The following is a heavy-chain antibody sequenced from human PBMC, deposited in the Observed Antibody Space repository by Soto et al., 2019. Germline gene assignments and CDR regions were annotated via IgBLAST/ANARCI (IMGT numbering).Heavy chain of an antibody. D-gene: IGHD1-1*01. Sequence: QVQLVESGGGVVQPGWSLRLSCAASGFTFSYHALNWVRQAPGKGLEWVAVISYDGDNKYIAESVKGRFTIARDNSKNTVSLQMNGLRAEDTAMYFCARGTTTSAFSAMDVWGQGTTVTVSS. CDR1: GFTFSYHA. CDR3: ARGTTTSAFSAMDV. V-gene: IGHV3-30-3*01. J-gene: IGHJ6*02. CDR2: ISYDGDNK.